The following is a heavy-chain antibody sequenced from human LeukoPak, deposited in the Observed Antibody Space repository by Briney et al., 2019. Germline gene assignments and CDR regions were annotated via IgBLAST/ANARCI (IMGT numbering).Heavy chain of an antibody. CDR1: GFTFNSFE. CDR2: INSRGKPI. Sequence: PGGSLRLSISASGFTFNSFEMNWVRQAPGRGLEWVAYINSRGKPIYHADPVKGRFTISRDNAKNSLYLQMGSLRAEDTAVYYCAKDPPYDILTGLMWDYWGQGTLVTVSS. D-gene: IGHD3-9*01. J-gene: IGHJ4*02. CDR3: AKDPPYDILTGLMWDY. V-gene: IGHV3-48*03.